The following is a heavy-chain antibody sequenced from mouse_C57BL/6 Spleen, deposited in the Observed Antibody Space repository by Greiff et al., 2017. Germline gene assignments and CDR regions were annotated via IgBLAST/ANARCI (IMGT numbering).Heavy chain of an antibody. CDR2: IYPGSGNT. CDR1: GYTFTDYY. Sequence: QVQLQQSGAELVRPGASVKLSCKASGYTFTDYYINWVKQRPGQGLEWIARIYPGSGNTYYNEKFKGKATLTAEKSSSTAYMQLSSLTSEDSAFYFCARGATVVAHFDYWGQGTTLTVSS. CDR3: ARGATVVAHFDY. V-gene: IGHV1-76*01. D-gene: IGHD1-1*01. J-gene: IGHJ2*01.